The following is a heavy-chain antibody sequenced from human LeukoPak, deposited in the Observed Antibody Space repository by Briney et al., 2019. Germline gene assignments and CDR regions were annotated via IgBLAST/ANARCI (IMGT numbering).Heavy chain of an antibody. V-gene: IGHV4-38-2*02. CDR2: IYHSGST. Sequence: SETLSLTCTVSGYSISSGYYWGWIRQPPGKGLEWIGSIYHSGSTYYNPSLKSRVTISVDTSKNQFSLKLSSVTAADTAVYYCARDREGTRAFDIWGQGTMVTVSS. CDR3: ARDREGTRAFDI. J-gene: IGHJ3*02. D-gene: IGHD1-1*01. CDR1: GYSISSGYY.